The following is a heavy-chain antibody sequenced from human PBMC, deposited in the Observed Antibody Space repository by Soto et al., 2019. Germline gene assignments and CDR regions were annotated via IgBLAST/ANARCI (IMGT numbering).Heavy chain of an antibody. V-gene: IGHV3-21*06. Sequence: PGGSLRLSCAASGFTFSSYNMNWVRQAPGKGLEWVSSISSSSSFKYYADSVKGRFTISRDNAKNSLYLQMNSLRADDTSVYYFARDLDRGVYCSSASCPTRGQGTLVTVSS. CDR1: GFTFSSYN. J-gene: IGHJ4*02. CDR2: ISSSSSFK. D-gene: IGHD2-2*01. CDR3: ARDLDRGVYCSSASCPT.